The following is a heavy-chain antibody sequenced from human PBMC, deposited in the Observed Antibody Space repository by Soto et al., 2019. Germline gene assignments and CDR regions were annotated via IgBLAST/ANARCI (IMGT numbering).Heavy chain of an antibody. CDR2: IYYSGST. V-gene: IGHV4-59*01. D-gene: IGHD3-22*01. CDR1: GGSISSYY. CDR3: AREGGGDYYDSSGYDGAFDI. Sequence: PSETLSLTCTVSGGSISSYYWSWIRQPPGKGLEWIGYIYYSGSTNYNPSLKSRVTISVDTSKNQFSLKLSSVTAADTAVYYCAREGGGDYYDSSGYDGAFDIWGQGTMVTVSS. J-gene: IGHJ3*02.